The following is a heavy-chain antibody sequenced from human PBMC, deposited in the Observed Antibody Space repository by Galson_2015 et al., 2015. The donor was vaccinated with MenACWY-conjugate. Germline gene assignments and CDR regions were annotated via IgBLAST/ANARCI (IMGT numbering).Heavy chain of an antibody. CDR2: INQDGSVK. CDR3: ARDPPHYYDNNYDMDV. Sequence: SLRLSCAASGFTFSNYWVIWVRQAPGKGLEWVANINQDGSVKNYVDSVKGRFTISRDNAENSLRLQMDSLRAEDTAVYYCARDPPHYYDNNYDMDVCGQGTTVTVSS. V-gene: IGHV3-7*03. J-gene: IGHJ6*02. D-gene: IGHD3-22*01. CDR1: GFTFSNYW.